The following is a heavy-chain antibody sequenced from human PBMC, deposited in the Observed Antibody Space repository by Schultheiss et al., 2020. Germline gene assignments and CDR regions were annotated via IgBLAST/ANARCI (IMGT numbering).Heavy chain of an antibody. Sequence: GESLKISCAASGFTFSSYGMHWVRQAPGKGLEWVAVISYDGSNKYYADSVKGRFTISRDNSKNTLYLQMNSLRAEDTAVYYCARVGQRGRYSWGQGTLVTVSS. J-gene: IGHJ4*02. D-gene: IGHD5-18*01. V-gene: IGHV3-30*03. CDR3: ARVGQRGRYS. CDR1: GFTFSSYG. CDR2: ISYDGSNK.